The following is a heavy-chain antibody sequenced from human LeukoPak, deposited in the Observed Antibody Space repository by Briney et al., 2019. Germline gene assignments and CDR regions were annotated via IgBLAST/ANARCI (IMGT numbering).Heavy chain of an antibody. D-gene: IGHD3-22*01. Sequence: ASVTVSCKASGGTFSSYAISWVRQAPGQGFEWMGGITPIFGTANFAQKFQGRVSITADESTSTAFMELSSLRSEDTAVYYCAREWGLESSGYYYAYWGQGTLVTVSS. V-gene: IGHV1-69*01. J-gene: IGHJ4*02. CDR1: GGTFSSYA. CDR3: AREWGLESSGYYYAY. CDR2: ITPIFGTA.